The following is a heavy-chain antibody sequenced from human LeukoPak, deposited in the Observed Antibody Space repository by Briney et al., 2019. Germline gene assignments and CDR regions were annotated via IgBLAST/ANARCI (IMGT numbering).Heavy chain of an antibody. D-gene: IGHD3-10*01. CDR3: ARGIRGVISRYYYYMDV. V-gene: IGHV1-2*02. CDR2: NNPNSGGT. Sequence: ASVKVSGKASGYTFTGYYMHWVRQAPGQGLEWMGWNNPNSGGTNYAQKFQGRVTMTRDTSISTAYMELSRLRSDDTAVYYCARGIRGVISRYYYYMDVWGKGTTVTVSS. J-gene: IGHJ6*03. CDR1: GYTFTGYY.